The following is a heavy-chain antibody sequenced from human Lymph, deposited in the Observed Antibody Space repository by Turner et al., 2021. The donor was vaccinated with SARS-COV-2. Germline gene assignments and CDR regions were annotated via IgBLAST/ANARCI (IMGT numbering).Heavy chain of an antibody. CDR3: ARDLGTYGMDV. CDR1: GIIVSRNY. Sequence: EVQLVETGGGLIQPGGSVSLSCAASGIIVSRNYMNWVRQAPGKVLECVSVIYSGGTTYYADSVKGRFTISRDNSKNTLYLQMNSLRVEDTAVYYCARDLGTYGMDVWGQGTTVTVSS. J-gene: IGHJ6*02. CDR2: IYSGGTT. V-gene: IGHV3-53*02. D-gene: IGHD6-13*01.